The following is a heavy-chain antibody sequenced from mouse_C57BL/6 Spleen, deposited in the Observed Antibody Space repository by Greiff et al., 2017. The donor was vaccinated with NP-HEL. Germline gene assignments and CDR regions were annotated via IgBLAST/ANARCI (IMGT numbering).Heavy chain of an antibody. J-gene: IGHJ2*01. CDR3: ARGFRYPGDY. CDR2: INPNNGGT. V-gene: IGHV1-22*01. D-gene: IGHD5-1-1*01. CDR1: GYTFTDYN. Sequence: DVKLQESGPELVKPGASVKMSCKASGYTFTDYNMHWVKQSHGQSLEWIGYINPNNGGTSYNQKFKGKATLTVNKSSSTAYMELRSLTSEDSAVYYCARGFRYPGDYWGQGTTLTVSS.